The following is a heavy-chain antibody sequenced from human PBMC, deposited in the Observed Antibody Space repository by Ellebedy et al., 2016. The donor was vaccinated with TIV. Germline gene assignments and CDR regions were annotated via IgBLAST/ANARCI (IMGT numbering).Heavy chain of an antibody. CDR3: ARLRYFGSGSYSDY. CDR1: GFTFSTYA. V-gene: IGHV3-23*01. CDR2: ISGSGGGT. J-gene: IGHJ4*02. Sequence: PGGSLRLSCAASGFTFSTYAMSWVRQAPGRGLEWVSTISGSGGGTYYTDSVKGRFTISRANSKNTLYLQMNSLRAGDTAIYYCARLRYFGSGSYSDYWGQGTLVTVSS. D-gene: IGHD3-10*01.